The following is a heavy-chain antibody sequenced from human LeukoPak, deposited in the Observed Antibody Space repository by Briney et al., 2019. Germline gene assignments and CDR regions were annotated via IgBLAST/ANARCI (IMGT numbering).Heavy chain of an antibody. CDR3: ARDQGSGYYYDSFDI. V-gene: IGHV4-59*01. D-gene: IGHD3-22*01. Sequence: SETLSLTCTVSGGSISSYYWSWIRQSPGKGLEWIGYIYYTGSTNYNPSLKSRVTISVDTSKNQFSLRLSSVTPADTAVYYCARDQGSGYYYDSFDIWRQGTMVTVSS. CDR1: GGSISSYY. CDR2: IYYTGST. J-gene: IGHJ3*02.